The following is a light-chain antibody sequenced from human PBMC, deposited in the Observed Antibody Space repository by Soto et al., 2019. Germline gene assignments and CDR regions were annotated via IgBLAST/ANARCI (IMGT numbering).Light chain of an antibody. V-gene: IGKV3-20*01. CDR1: QSVSSSY. J-gene: IGKJ5*01. CDR3: QHFGGTTFT. Sequence: EIVLTQSPVTLSLSPGERATLSCRASQSVSSSYLAWYQQKPGQAPRLLIYGASSRATGIPDRFSGSGSGTHFTLTISRLEPGDFAVYYCQHFGGTTFTFGHGTRLEIK. CDR2: GAS.